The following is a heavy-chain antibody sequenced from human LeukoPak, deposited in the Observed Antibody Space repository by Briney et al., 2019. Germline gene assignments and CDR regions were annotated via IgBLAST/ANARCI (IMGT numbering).Heavy chain of an antibody. J-gene: IGHJ4*02. CDR3: ARTPESVAGTRYYLDY. CDR1: GGTFSSYA. Sequence: SVKVSCKASGGTFSSYAISWVRQAPGQGLEWMGRVIPILGIANYAQKFQGRVTITADKSTSTAYMELSSLRSEDTAVYYCARTPESVAGTRYYLDYWGQGTLVTVSS. CDR2: VIPILGIA. D-gene: IGHD6-19*01. V-gene: IGHV1-69*04.